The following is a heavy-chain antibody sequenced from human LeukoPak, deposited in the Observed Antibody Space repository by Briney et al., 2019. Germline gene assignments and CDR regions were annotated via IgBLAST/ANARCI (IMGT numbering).Heavy chain of an antibody. CDR1: GGSISSGSYY. CDR3: ARDQVTMVRGVIIATEFDY. J-gene: IGHJ4*02. D-gene: IGHD3-10*01. Sequence: PSETLSLTCTVSGGSISSGSYYWSWVRQPAGKGLEWIGRIYTSGSTNYNPSLKSRVTISVDTSKNQFSLKLSSVTAADTAVYYCARDQVTMVRGVIIATEFDYWGQGTLVTVSS. V-gene: IGHV4-61*02. CDR2: IYTSGST.